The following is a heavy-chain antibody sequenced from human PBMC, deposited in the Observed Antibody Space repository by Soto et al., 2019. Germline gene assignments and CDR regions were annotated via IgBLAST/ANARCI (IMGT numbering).Heavy chain of an antibody. CDR1: GFTFSTYT. Sequence: PGGSLRLSCAASGFTFSTYTMNWVRQAPGKGLEWVAGIFPGGSTYYANSVKGRFTISRDSSKNTLYLQMNSLRAEDTAVYYCAKGNSWSPALVLDIWGQGTMVTVSS. V-gene: IGHV3-23*03. CDR2: IFPGGST. D-gene: IGHD1-7*01. J-gene: IGHJ3*02. CDR3: AKGNSWSPALVLDI.